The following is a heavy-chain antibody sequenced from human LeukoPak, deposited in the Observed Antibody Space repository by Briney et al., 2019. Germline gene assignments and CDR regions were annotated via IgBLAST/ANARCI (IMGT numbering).Heavy chain of an antibody. D-gene: IGHD1-26*01. Sequence: SETLSLTCTVSGYSISSGYYWGWIRQPPGKGLEWIGSIYHSGSTYYNPSLKSRVTISVVTSKNQFSLKLSSVTAADTAVYYCAIGIMGGSYYSLPRAEYFQHWGQGTLVTVSS. CDR1: GYSISSGYY. J-gene: IGHJ1*01. CDR3: AIGIMGGSYYSLPRAEYFQH. V-gene: IGHV4-38-2*02. CDR2: IYHSGST.